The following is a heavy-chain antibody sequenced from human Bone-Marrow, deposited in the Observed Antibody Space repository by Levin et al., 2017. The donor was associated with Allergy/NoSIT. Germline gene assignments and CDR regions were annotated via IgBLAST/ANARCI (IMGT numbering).Heavy chain of an antibody. J-gene: IGHJ4*02. D-gene: IGHD2-2*01. CDR3: ARVALPRYCTSTSCSDSGYYFDY. Sequence: GESLKISCAASGFTFRSYDMHWVRQATGRGLEWVSAIGTAADSYYSGSVKGRFTVSRDNAKHSFYLQMNSLRAGDTAVYYCARVALPRYCTSTSCSDSGYYFDYWGQGTLVTVSS. CDR1: GFTFRSYD. CDR2: IGTAADS. V-gene: IGHV3-13*04.